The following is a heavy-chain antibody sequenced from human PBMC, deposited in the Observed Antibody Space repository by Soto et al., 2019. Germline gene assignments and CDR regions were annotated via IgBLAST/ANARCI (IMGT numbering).Heavy chain of an antibody. CDR3: AKARMHGNNEWDPLDF. J-gene: IGHJ3*01. V-gene: IGHV3-23*03. D-gene: IGHD1-26*01. Sequence: GGSLRLSGAASGFTFRNFAMTWVRQAPGRGLEWVSSIDWSCVDLYYADSVKGRFTISRDNSKSTLSLHMSSLRVDDTAVYYCAKARMHGNNEWDPLDFWGQGTMVTVS. CDR1: GFTFRNFA. CDR2: IDWSCVDL.